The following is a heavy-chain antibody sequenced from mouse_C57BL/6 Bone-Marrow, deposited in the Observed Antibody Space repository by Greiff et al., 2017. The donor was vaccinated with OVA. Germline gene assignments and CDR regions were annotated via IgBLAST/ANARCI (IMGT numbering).Heavy chain of an antibody. J-gene: IGHJ4*01. V-gene: IGHV1-52*01. CDR3: AREWLLRPYAMDY. CDR2: IDPSDSET. CDR1: GYTFTSYW. Sequence: QVQLQQPGAELVRPGSSVKLSCKASGYTFTSYWMHWVKQRPIQGLEWIGNIDPSDSETHYNQKFKDKATLTVDKSSSTAYMHLSSLTSEDSAVYYCAREWLLRPYAMDYWGQGTSVTVSS. D-gene: IGHD2-3*01.